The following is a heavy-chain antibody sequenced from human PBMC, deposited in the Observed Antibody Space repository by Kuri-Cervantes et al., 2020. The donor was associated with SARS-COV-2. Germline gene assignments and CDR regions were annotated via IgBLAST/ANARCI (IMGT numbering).Heavy chain of an antibody. Sequence: ASVKVSCKASGYTFTSYYMHWVRQAPGQGLEWMGIINPSGGSTSYAQKFQGRVTMTRDTSTSTVYMELSSLISEDRAVYYCARSGYDGAGYFDYWGQGTLVTVSS. V-gene: IGHV1-46*01. D-gene: IGHD5-12*01. J-gene: IGHJ4*02. CDR1: GYTFTSYY. CDR2: INPSGGST. CDR3: ARSGYDGAGYFDY.